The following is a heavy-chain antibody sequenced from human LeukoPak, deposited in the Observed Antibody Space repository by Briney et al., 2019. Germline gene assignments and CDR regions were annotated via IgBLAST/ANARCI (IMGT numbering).Heavy chain of an antibody. CDR2: ISAYNGNT. Sequence: ASVKVSCKASGYTFTTYSITWVRQAPGQGLEWMGWISAYNGNTIYAQKLQGRVTMTTDTSTSTAYMELRSLRSDDTAVYYCAAANDYYYNMDVWGQGTTVTVSS. CDR3: AAANDYYYNMDV. CDR1: GYTFTTYS. J-gene: IGHJ6*02. D-gene: IGHD2-15*01. V-gene: IGHV1-18*01.